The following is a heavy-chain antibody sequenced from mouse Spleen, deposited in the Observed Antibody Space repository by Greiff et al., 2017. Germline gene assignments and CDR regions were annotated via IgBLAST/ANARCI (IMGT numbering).Heavy chain of an antibody. V-gene: IGHV1-81*01. D-gene: IGHD2-4*01. J-gene: IGHJ4*01. Sequence: QVQLQQSGPELVKPGASVKLSCKASGYTFTSYGISWVKQRTGQGLEWIGEIYPRSGNTYYNEKFKGKATLTADKSSSTAYMELRSLTSEDSAVYFCARWDYEGDYAMDYWGQGTSVTVSS. CDR1: GYTFTSYG. CDR3: ARWDYEGDYAMDY. CDR2: IYPRSGNT.